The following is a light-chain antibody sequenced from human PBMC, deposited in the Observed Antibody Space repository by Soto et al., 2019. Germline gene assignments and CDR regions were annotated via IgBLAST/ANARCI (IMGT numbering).Light chain of an antibody. CDR3: SSYAGSTTYYV. J-gene: IGLJ1*01. CDR2: DVT. V-gene: IGLV2-23*02. CDR1: STDVGIYDL. Sequence: QSALTQPASVSGSPGQSIIISCTGTSTDVGIYDLVSWYQHHPGKAPKLIVYDVTQWPSGASRRFAGSKSGNTASLTIFGLQADDEADYYCSSYAGSTTYYVFGTGTKLTVL.